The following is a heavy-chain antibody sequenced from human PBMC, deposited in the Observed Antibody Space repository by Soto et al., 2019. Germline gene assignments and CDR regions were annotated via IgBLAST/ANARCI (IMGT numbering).Heavy chain of an antibody. CDR1: GFTFSDYY. CDR3: ARANGDDGNDAFDI. V-gene: IGHV3-11*06. CDR2: ISSSSSYT. J-gene: IGHJ3*02. Sequence: QVQLVESGGGLVKPGGSLRLSCAASGFTFSDYYMSWIRQAPGKGLEWVSYISSSSSYTNYADSVKGRFTISRDNAKKSLYLQMNSLRAEDTAVYYCARANGDDGNDAFDIWGQGKMVTVSS. D-gene: IGHD4-17*01.